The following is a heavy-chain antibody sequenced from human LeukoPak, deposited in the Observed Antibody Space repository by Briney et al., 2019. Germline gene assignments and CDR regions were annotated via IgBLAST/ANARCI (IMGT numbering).Heavy chain of an antibody. V-gene: IGHV3-30-3*01. Sequence: GGSLRLSCAASGFTFSSYAMHWVRQAPGKGLEWVAVISYDGSNKYYADSVKGRFTISRDNSKNTLYLQMNSLRAEDTAVYYCARDGYYYDSDAFDIWGQGTMVTVSS. D-gene: IGHD3-22*01. CDR1: GFTFSSYA. J-gene: IGHJ3*02. CDR2: ISYDGSNK. CDR3: ARDGYYYDSDAFDI.